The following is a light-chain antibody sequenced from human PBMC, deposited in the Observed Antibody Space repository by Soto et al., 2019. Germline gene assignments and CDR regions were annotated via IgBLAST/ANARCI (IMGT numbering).Light chain of an antibody. CDR2: DAS. CDR3: QQRSNWPT. CDR1: QRVSSY. J-gene: IGKJ1*01. Sequence: EIVLTQSPATLSLSPGERATLSCRASQRVSSYLAWYQQKPGQAPRLLIYDASNRATGIPARFRGSGSGTDFTLTISSREPEDFAVYYCQQRSNWPTFGQGTKVEIK. V-gene: IGKV3-11*01.